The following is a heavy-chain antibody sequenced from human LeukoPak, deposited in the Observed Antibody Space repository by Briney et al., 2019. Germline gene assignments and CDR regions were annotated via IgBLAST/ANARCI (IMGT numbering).Heavy chain of an antibody. CDR1: GFTFSSYG. J-gene: IGHJ4*02. CDR2: IRYDGSNK. D-gene: IGHD3-3*01. CDR3: AKDRTTYYDFWSGYSDY. Sequence: GGSLRLSCAASGFTFSSYGMHWVRQAPGKGLEWVAFIRYDGSNKYYADSVKGRFTISRDNSKNTLYLQINSLRAEDTAVYYCAKDRTTYYDFWSGYSDYWGQGALVTVSS. V-gene: IGHV3-30*02.